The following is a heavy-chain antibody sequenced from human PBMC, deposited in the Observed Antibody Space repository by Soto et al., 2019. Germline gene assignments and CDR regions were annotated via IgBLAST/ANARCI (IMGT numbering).Heavy chain of an antibody. D-gene: IGHD4-17*01. CDR1: GGSISSYS. J-gene: IGHJ4*02. Sequence: SETLSLTCTVSGGSISSYSWTWIRQPPGKGLEWIGYIYHSGSTYYNPSLKSRVTISVDRSKNQFSLKLSSVTAADTAVYYCARASTTVTTLDYWGQGTLVTVSS. CDR3: ARASTTVTTLDY. CDR2: IYHSGST. V-gene: IGHV4-30-2*01.